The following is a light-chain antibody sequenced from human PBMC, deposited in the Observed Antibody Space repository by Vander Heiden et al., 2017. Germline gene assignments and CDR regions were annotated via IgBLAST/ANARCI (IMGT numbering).Light chain of an antibody. CDR2: SDN. CDR1: ISNIVVNH. V-gene: IGLV1-47*02. CDR3: ATWDNSLSGRGI. J-gene: IGLJ2*01. Sequence: SVLTPPPSASGTVGQRVTISCSGSISNIVVNHVYWYHQFPGTAPNLLIYSDNQRPSGVPDRFSGSKSGPSPSLAISGLRSEDEADYYCATWDNSLSGRGIFGGGTKLTVV.